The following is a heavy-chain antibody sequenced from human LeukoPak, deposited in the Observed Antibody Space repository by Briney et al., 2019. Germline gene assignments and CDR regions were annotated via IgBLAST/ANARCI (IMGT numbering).Heavy chain of an antibody. Sequence: GGSLRLSCAASGFTFSSYAMSWVRQAPGKGLEWVLAISGSGGSTYYADSVKGRFTISRDNSKNTLYLQMNSLRAEDTAVYYCAKVSYYDSSGYSVFDYWGQGTLVTVSS. J-gene: IGHJ4*02. CDR1: GFTFSSYA. CDR2: ISGSGGST. D-gene: IGHD3-22*01. V-gene: IGHV3-23*01. CDR3: AKVSYYDSSGYSVFDY.